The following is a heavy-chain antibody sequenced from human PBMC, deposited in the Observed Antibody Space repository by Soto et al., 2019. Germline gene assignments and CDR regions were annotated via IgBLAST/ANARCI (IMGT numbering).Heavy chain of an antibody. D-gene: IGHD3-3*01. Sequence: ASVKVSCKASGYTFTSYGISWGRQAPGQGLEWMRWISAYNGNTNYAQKLQGRVTMTTDTSTSTAYMELRSLRSDDTAVYYCARGTTYDFWSGYYTGDYYYYGMDVWGQGTTVTVSS. V-gene: IGHV1-18*01. CDR2: ISAYNGNT. CDR1: GYTFTSYG. J-gene: IGHJ6*02. CDR3: ARGTTYDFWSGYYTGDYYYYGMDV.